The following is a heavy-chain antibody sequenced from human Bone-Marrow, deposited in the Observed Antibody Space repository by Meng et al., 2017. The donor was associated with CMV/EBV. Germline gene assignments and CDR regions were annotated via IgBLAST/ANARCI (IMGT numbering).Heavy chain of an antibody. CDR3: ARHELGATGLSGFDP. CDR1: GGSTSSSSYY. J-gene: IGHJ5*02. Sequence: SETLSLTCTVSGGSTSSSSYYWGWIRQPPGKGLEWIGSIYYSGSTYYNPSLKSRVTISVDTSKNQFSLKLSSVTAADTAVYYCARHELGATGLSGFDPWGQGTLVTVSS. D-gene: IGHD1-26*01. CDR2: IYYSGST. V-gene: IGHV4-39*01.